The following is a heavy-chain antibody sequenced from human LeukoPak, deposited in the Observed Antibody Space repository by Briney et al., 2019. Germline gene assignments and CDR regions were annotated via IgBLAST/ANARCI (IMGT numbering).Heavy chain of an antibody. CDR1: GFTFSSYD. CDR3: ARSLSGYDYDYFDY. V-gene: IGHV3-13*01. CDR2: IGTAGDT. D-gene: IGHD5-12*01. J-gene: IGHJ4*02. Sequence: SGGSLRLSCAASGFTFSSYDMHWVRQATGKGLEWVSAIGTAGDTYYPGSVKGRFTISRENAKNSLYLQMNSLRAGDTAVYYCARSLSGYDYDYFDYWGQGTLVTVSS.